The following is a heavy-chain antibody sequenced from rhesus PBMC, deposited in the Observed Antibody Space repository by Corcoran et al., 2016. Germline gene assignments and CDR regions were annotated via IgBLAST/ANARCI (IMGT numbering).Heavy chain of an antibody. D-gene: IGHD1-26*01. J-gene: IGHJ4*01. CDR2: IYGSGGSN. CDR3: ASAVTGTNYFDY. CDR1: GDSISVSYY. V-gene: IGHV4S14*01. Sequence: QVQLQESGPGLVKPSETLSLTCAVSGDSISVSYYWSWIRQPPGKGLEWIGSIYGSGGSNYLNPSLKSRVTLAVDTSKNQFSLKLSSVTAADTAVYYCASAVTGTNYFDYWGQGVLVTVSS.